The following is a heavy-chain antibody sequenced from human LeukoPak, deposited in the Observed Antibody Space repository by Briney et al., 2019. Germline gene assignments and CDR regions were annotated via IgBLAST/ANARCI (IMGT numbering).Heavy chain of an antibody. CDR1: GYTFTSYY. J-gene: IGHJ4*02. Sequence: ASVKVSCKASGYTFTSYYMHWVRQAPGQGLEWMGIINPSGGSTSYAQKFQGRVTMTRDTSTSTVYMELSSLRSEDTAVYYCARQFGGIYYYDSSGYIVDYWGQGTLVTVSS. CDR2: INPSGGST. CDR3: ARQFGGIYYYDSSGYIVDY. V-gene: IGHV1-46*01. D-gene: IGHD3-22*01.